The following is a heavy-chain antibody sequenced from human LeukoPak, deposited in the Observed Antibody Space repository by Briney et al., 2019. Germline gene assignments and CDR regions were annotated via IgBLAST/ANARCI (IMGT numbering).Heavy chain of an antibody. CDR3: ARDPAAAHYMDV. Sequence: ASVKVSCKASGGTFSSYAISWVRQAPGQGLEWMGWINPNSGGTNYAQKFQGRVTVTRDTSISTAYMELSRLRSDDTAVYYCARDPAAAHYMDVWGKGTTVTISS. CDR2: INPNSGGT. D-gene: IGHD2-2*01. V-gene: IGHV1-2*02. J-gene: IGHJ6*03. CDR1: GGTFSSYA.